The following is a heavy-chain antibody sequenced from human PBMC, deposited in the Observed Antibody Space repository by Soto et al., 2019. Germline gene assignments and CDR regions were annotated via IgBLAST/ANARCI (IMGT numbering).Heavy chain of an antibody. CDR2: INPSGGST. CDR3: ARGDVWGGLLYYFDY. V-gene: IGHV1-46*01. D-gene: IGHD3-16*01. CDR1: GYTFTSYY. Sequence: QVQLVQSGAELKKPGASVKVSCKASGYTFTSYYMHWVRQAPGQGLEWMGIINPSGGSTSYAQKFQGRVTMTRDTSTSTVYMELSSLRSEDTAVYYCARGDVWGGLLYYFDYWGQGTLVTVSS. J-gene: IGHJ4*02.